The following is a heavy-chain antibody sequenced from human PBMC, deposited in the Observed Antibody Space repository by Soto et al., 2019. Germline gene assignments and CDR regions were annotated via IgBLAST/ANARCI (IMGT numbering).Heavy chain of an antibody. D-gene: IGHD1-1*01. Sequence: SETLSLTCAVYGGFVSSGNYYWSWIRQPPGKGLEWIGEMSHSGGTHFNPSLKSRVTISVDTSKNQFSLKMSSVTAADTALYYCARVERGTATTVVDAFDIRAPRTMVTVSS. CDR2: MSHSGGT. J-gene: IGHJ3*02. CDR1: GGFVSSGNYY. V-gene: IGHV4-61*01. CDR3: ARVERGTATTVVDAFDI.